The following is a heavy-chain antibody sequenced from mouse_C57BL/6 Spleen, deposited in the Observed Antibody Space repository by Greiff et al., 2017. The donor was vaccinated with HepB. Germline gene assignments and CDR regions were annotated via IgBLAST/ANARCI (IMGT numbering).Heavy chain of an antibody. D-gene: IGHD1-1*01. V-gene: IGHV5-9-1*02. CDR1: GFTFSSYA. CDR3: TRGRDQYYYGSSRYWYFDV. Sequence: DVMLVESGEGLVKPGGSLKLSCAASGFTFSSYAMSWVRQTPEKRLEWVAYISSGGDYIYYADTVKGRFTISRDNARNTLYLQMSSLKSEDTAMYYCTRGRDQYYYGSSRYWYFDVWGTGTTVTVSS. J-gene: IGHJ1*03. CDR2: ISSGGDYI.